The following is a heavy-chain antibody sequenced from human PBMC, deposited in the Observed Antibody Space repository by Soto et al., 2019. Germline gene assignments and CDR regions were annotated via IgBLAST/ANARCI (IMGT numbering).Heavy chain of an antibody. D-gene: IGHD3-22*01. J-gene: IGHJ4*02. CDR1: GYTFTSYY. CDR2: INPSGGST. CDR3: ARYYYDSSGYYFFLDY. V-gene: IGHV1-46*03. Sequence: QVQLVQSGAEVKKPGASVKVSCKASGYTFTSYYMHWVRQAPGQGLEWMGIINPSGGSTSYAQKFQGRVTMTRDTSTSTVYMELSSLRSEDTAVYYCARYYYDSSGYYFFLDYWGQGTLVTVSS.